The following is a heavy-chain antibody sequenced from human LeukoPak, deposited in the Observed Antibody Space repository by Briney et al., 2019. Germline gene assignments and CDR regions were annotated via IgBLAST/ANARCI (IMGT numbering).Heavy chain of an antibody. J-gene: IGHJ6*03. CDR1: GYTFTSYG. D-gene: IGHD3-22*01. CDR2: ISAYNGNT. V-gene: IGHV1-18*01. Sequence: ASVKVSCKASGYTFTSYGISWVRQGPGQGLEWMGWISAYNGNTNYAQKLQGRVTMTTDTSTSTAYMELRSLRSDDTAVYYCARESYYDSSGYKSGVNYYYYYYMDVWGKGTTVTISS. CDR3: ARESYYDSSGYKSGVNYYYYYYMDV.